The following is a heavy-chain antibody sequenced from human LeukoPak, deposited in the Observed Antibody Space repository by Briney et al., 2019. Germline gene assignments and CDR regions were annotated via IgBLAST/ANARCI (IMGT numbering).Heavy chain of an antibody. CDR3: ARDRTAMVNALYYYGMDV. CDR1: GDSVSSNSAA. V-gene: IGHV6-1*01. D-gene: IGHD5-18*01. J-gene: IGHJ6*02. CDR2: TYYRSKWYN. Sequence: SQTLSLTCAISGDSVSSNSAAWNWIRQSPSRGLEWLGRTYYRSKWYNDYAVSVKSRITINPDTSKNQFSLQLNSVTPEDTAVYYCARDRTAMVNALYYYGMDVWGQGTTVTASS.